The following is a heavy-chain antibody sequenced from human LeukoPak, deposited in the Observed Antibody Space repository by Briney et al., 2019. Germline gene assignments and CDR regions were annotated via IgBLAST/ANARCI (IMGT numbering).Heavy chain of an antibody. CDR3: ARYGAHPFDY. J-gene: IGHJ4*02. CDR1: GFTFSSYS. D-gene: IGHD4-17*01. V-gene: IGHV3-21*01. Sequence: GGSLRLSCAASGFTFSSYSMNWVRQAPGKGLEWVSSVSATSNYVYYADSVKGRFTISRDNAKNSLYLQMNSLRAEDTAVYYCARYGAHPFDYWGQGTLVTVSS. CDR2: VSATSNYV.